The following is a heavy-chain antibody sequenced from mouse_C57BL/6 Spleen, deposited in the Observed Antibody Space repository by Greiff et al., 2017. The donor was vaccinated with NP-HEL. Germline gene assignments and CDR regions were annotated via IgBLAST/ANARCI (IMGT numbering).Heavy chain of an antibody. CDR1: GFSLTSYA. V-gene: IGHV2-9-1*01. CDR3: ARTDYYYGSSPYYYAMDY. Sequence: VQLVESGPGLVAPSQSLSITCTVSGFSLTSYAISWVRQPPGKGLEWLGVIWTGGGTNYNSALKSRLSISKDNSKSQVFLKMNSLQTDDTARYYCARTDYYYGSSPYYYAMDYWGQGTSVTVSS. CDR2: IWTGGGT. D-gene: IGHD1-1*01. J-gene: IGHJ4*01.